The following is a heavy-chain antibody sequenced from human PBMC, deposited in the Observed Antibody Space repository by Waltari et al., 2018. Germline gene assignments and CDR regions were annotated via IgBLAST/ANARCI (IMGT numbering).Heavy chain of an antibody. CDR1: GFTFSSYA. CDR3: AKGGLYYYDSSGYYKYYFDY. CDR2: ISGSGGST. Sequence: EVQLLESGGGLVQPGGSLRLSCAASGFTFSSYAMSWVRQAPGKGLGWVSAISGSGGSTYYADSVKGRFTIARDNSKNTLYLQMNSLRAEDTAVYYWAKGGLYYYDSSGYYKYYFDYWGQGTLVTVSS. D-gene: IGHD3-22*01. V-gene: IGHV3-23*01. J-gene: IGHJ4*02.